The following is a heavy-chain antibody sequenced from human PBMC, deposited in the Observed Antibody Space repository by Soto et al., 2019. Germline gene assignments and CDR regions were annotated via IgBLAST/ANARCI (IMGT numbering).Heavy chain of an antibody. V-gene: IGHV3-73*01. J-gene: IGHJ6*03. Sequence: GGSLRVSCAASGFTFSGAAMHWVRQASGKELEWVGRIRSKANSYATAYAASVKGRFTISRDDSKNTAYLQMNSLKTEDTAVYYCTRSGSYYNFYYYYYYMYVWGKGTMVTVSS. CDR1: GFTFSGAA. CDR2: IRSKANSYAT. CDR3: TRSGSYYNFYYYYYYMYV. D-gene: IGHD3-10*01.